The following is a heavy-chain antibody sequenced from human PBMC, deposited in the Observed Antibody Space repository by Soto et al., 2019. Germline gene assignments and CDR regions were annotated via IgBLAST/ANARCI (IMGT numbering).Heavy chain of an antibody. Sequence: SETLSLTCTVSGGSISSSSSFWGWIRQPPGKGLEWIGSIYYSGSTYYNPSLKSRVTVSVDTSKNQFSLKLSSVTAADTAVYYCARHSCDSWFDPWGQGTLVTVSS. V-gene: IGHV4-39*01. J-gene: IGHJ5*02. CDR3: ARHSCDSWFDP. CDR2: IYYSGST. D-gene: IGHD2-21*02. CDR1: GGSISSSSSF.